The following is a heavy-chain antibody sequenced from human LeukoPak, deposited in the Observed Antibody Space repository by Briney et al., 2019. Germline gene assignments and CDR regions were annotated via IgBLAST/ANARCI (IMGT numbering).Heavy chain of an antibody. CDR2: IAFDGSKK. D-gene: IGHD1-7*01. Sequence: GGSLRLSCAASGLTFSNYGMHWVRQAPGKGLEWVTFIAFDGSKKYYADSAKGRFTISRDNSKNTLYLQMNSLRGEDTAVYYCAKDQGTTSFYFDYWGQGTLVTVSS. J-gene: IGHJ4*02. CDR1: GLTFSNYG. CDR3: AKDQGTTSFYFDY. V-gene: IGHV3-30*02.